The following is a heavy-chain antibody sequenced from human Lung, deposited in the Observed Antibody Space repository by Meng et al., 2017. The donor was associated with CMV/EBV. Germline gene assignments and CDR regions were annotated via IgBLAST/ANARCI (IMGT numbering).Heavy chain of an antibody. CDR1: GGSINSGDYY. CDR3: VRDNGVNGTTDY. J-gene: IGHJ4*02. Sequence: LXCTVSGGSINSGDYYWSWIRQPPGKGLECMGYTYYSGPTYSSPSLRGRLTISIDTSRNQFSLKLYSVTAADTAVYYCVRDNGVNGTTDYWGQVTXVTVSS. CDR2: TYYSGPT. V-gene: IGHV4-30-4*08. D-gene: IGHD1/OR15-1a*01.